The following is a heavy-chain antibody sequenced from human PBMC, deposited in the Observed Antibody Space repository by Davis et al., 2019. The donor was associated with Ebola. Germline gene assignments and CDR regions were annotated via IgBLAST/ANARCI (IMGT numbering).Heavy chain of an antibody. CDR1: GESFSGYY. Sequence: MPSETLSLTCAVYGESFSGYYWTWIRQPPGKGLEWIGEINHSGWTNYNPSLKSRVTISVDTSKNQFSLKLSSVSAADTAVYYCARGYSSGWYGFDYWGQGTLVTVSS. J-gene: IGHJ4*02. D-gene: IGHD6-19*01. V-gene: IGHV4-34*01. CDR3: ARGYSSGWYGFDY. CDR2: INHSGWT.